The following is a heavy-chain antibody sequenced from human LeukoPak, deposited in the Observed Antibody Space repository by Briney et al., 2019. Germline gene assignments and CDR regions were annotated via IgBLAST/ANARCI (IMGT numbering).Heavy chain of an antibody. CDR1: GFTFSSYW. D-gene: IGHD6-6*01. Sequence: GGSLRLSCAASGFTFSSYWMSWVRQAPGKGLEWVANIRQDGSEKYYVDSVKGRFTISRDNAKNSLYLQMNSLRAEDTAVYYCVRGSSSSRRYFDYWGQGTLVTVSS. V-gene: IGHV3-7*01. CDR2: IRQDGSEK. CDR3: VRGSSSSRRYFDY. J-gene: IGHJ4*02.